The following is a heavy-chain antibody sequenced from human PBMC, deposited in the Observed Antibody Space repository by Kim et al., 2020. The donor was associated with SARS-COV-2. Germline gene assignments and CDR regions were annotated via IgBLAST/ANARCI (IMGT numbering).Heavy chain of an antibody. CDR2: ISAYNGNT. D-gene: IGHD3-9*01. Sequence: ASVKVSCKASGYTFTSYGISWVRQAPGQGLEWMGWISAYNGNTNYAQKLQGRVTMTTDTSTSTAYMELRSLRSDDTAVYYCARDRGGADYDILTGGFYYYYYGMDVWGQGTTVTVSS. CDR1: GYTFTSYG. CDR3: ARDRGGADYDILTGGFYYYYYGMDV. V-gene: IGHV1-18*04. J-gene: IGHJ6*02.